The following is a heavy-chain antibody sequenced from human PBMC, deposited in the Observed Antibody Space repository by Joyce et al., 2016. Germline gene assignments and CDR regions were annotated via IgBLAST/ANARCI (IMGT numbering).Heavy chain of an antibody. CDR2: IRNKANSYTT. Sequence: EVQLVESGGGLVQPGGSLRLSCAASGFTFSDHYMDWVRQAPGKGLEWSARIRNKANSYTTEYAASVKGRFTISRDDSKNSLYLQMDSLKTEDTAVYYCNKDRAPWGQGTLVTVSS. D-gene: IGHD3-10*01. CDR1: GFTFSDHY. J-gene: IGHJ5*02. V-gene: IGHV3-72*01. CDR3: NKDRAP.